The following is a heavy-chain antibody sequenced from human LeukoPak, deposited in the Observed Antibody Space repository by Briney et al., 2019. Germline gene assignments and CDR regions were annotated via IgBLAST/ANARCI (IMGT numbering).Heavy chain of an antibody. D-gene: IGHD2-15*01. CDR3: ARIVVVALNWFDP. J-gene: IGHJ5*02. CDR1: GGSISSSSNY. CDR2: IYYSGST. Sequence: SETLSLTCTASGGSISSSSNYWGWIRQPPGKGLEWIGSIYYSGSTYYNPSLKSRVTISVDTSKNQFSLKLSSVTAADTAVYYCARIVVVALNWFDPWGQGTLVTVSS. V-gene: IGHV4-39*07.